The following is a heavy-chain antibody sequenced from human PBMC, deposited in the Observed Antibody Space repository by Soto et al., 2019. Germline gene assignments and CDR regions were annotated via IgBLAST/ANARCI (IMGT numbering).Heavy chain of an antibody. CDR3: ATGGPRITIFGVVTRSWCGR. CDR2: INHSGST. D-gene: IGHD3-3*01. J-gene: IGHJ5*02. CDR1: GGSFSGYY. V-gene: IGHV4-34*01. Sequence: SETLSLTCAVYGGSFSGYYWSWIRQPPGKGLEWIGEINHSGSTNYNPSLKSRVTISVDTSKNQFSLKRSSVTAADTAVYYCATGGPRITIFGVVTRSWCGRWGQGTLVTVS.